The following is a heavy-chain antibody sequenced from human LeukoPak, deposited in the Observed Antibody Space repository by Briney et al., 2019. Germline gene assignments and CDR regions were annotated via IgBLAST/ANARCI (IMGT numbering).Heavy chain of an antibody. CDR1: GGSISSGGYS. CDR2: IYYSGST. D-gene: IGHD5-18*01. Sequence: PQTLSLTCAVSGGSISSGGYSWRWSRQPPGKGLEWIGYIYYSGSTYYNPSLKSRVTISVDTSKNQFSLKLSSVTAADTAVYYCARLRRRYGRPFDYWGQGTLVTVSS. CDR3: ARLRRRYGRPFDY. J-gene: IGHJ4*02. V-gene: IGHV4-30-4*07.